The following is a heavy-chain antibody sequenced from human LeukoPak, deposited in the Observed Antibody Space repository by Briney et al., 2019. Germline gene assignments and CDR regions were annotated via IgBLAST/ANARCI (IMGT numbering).Heavy chain of an antibody. J-gene: IGHJ3*02. CDR1: GFTFSSYW. D-gene: IGHD5-24*01. CDR2: INSDGSST. V-gene: IGHV3-74*01. Sequence: GGSLRLSCAASGFTFSSYWMHWVRQAPGKGLVWVSRINSDGSSTSYADSVKGRFTISRDNAKNTLYLQMNSLSREDTAIYYCVRRGGSDGWGAFDIWGQGTVVTVSS. CDR3: VRRGGSDGWGAFDI.